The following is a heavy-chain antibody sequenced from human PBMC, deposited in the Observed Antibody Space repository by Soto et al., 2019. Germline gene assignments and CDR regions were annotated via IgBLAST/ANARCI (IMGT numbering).Heavy chain of an antibody. CDR1: GGSISSYY. CDR2: IYYSGST. V-gene: IGHV4-59*01. J-gene: IGHJ4*02. D-gene: IGHD4-17*01. Sequence: ETLSLTCTVSGGSISSYYWSWIRQPPGKGLEWIGYIYYSGSTNYNPSLKSRVTISVDTSKNQFSLKLSSVTAADTAVYYCAREIGDYGDSPYYFDYWGQGTLVTVSS. CDR3: AREIGDYGDSPYYFDY.